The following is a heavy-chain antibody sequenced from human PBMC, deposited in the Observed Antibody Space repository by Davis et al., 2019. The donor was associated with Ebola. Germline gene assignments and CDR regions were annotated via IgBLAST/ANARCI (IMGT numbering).Heavy chain of an antibody. D-gene: IGHD3-3*01. CDR3: ARSDFWSGYSR. Sequence: GSLRLSCTVSGGSISSYYWSWIRQPPGKGLEWIGYISYSGSTNYNPSLKSRVTISVDTSKNQFSLKLSSVTAADTAVYYCARSDFWSGYSRWGQGTLVTVSS. CDR2: ISYSGST. J-gene: IGHJ4*02. V-gene: IGHV4-59*12. CDR1: GGSISSYY.